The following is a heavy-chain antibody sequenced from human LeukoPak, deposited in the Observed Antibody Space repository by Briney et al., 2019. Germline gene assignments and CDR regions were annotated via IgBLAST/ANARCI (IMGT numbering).Heavy chain of an antibody. Sequence: SETLSLTCTVSGGSISSSSYYWGWIRQPPGKGLEWIGRIYYSGSTYYNPSLKSRVTISVDTSKNQFSLKLSSVTAADTAVYYCARIIKNMIPPRVAFDIWGQGTMVTVSS. D-gene: IGHD3-22*01. CDR1: GGSISSSSYY. CDR3: ARIIKNMIPPRVAFDI. J-gene: IGHJ3*02. CDR2: IYYSGST. V-gene: IGHV4-39*07.